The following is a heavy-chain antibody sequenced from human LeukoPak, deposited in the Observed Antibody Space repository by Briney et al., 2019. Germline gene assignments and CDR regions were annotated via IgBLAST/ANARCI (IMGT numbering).Heavy chain of an antibody. CDR2: ISAYNGNT. V-gene: IGHV1-18*01. CDR1: GYTFTSYG. Sequence: ASVKVSCKASGYTFTSYGISWVRQAPGQRLEWMGWISAYNGNTNYAQKLQGRVTMTTDTSTSTAYMELRSLRSDDTAVYYCARDHITFGGVIVPGRHDYWGQGTLVTVSS. J-gene: IGHJ4*02. CDR3: ARDHITFGGVIVPGRHDY. D-gene: IGHD3-16*02.